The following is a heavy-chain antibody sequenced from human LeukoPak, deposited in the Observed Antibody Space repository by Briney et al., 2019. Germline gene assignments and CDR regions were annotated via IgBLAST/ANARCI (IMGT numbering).Heavy chain of an antibody. J-gene: IGHJ3*02. CDR3: ARVSPMIVGYDAFDI. Sequence: PGRSLRLSCAASGFTFSSYAMHWVRQGPGKGLEWVAVISYDGSNKYYADSVKGRFTISRDNSKNTLYLQMNSLRAEDTAVYYCARVSPMIVGYDAFDIWDQGTMVTVSS. CDR1: GFTFSSYA. V-gene: IGHV3-30*04. CDR2: ISYDGSNK. D-gene: IGHD3-22*01.